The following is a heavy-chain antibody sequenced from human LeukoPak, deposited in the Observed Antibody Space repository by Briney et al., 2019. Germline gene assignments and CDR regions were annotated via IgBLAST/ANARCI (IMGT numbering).Heavy chain of an antibody. CDR3: ARDASGSSPNFDY. CDR2: IIPILNIT. V-gene: IGHV1-69*04. CDR1: GGTFNRYG. D-gene: IGHD1-26*01. J-gene: IGHJ4*02. Sequence: ASVKVSCKASGGTFNRYGITWVRQAPGQGLEWKGRIIPILNITNYAQKFQGRVTITADKSTSTAYTELSSLRSEDTAVYYCARDASGSSPNFDYWGQGTLVTVSS.